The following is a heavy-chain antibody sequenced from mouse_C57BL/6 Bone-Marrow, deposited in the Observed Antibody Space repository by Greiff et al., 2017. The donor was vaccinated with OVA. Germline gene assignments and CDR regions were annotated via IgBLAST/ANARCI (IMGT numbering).Heavy chain of an antibody. CDR2: ISDGGSYT. CDR3: ARSYYGSSYVGY. V-gene: IGHV5-4*03. Sequence: EVMLVESGGGLVKPGGSLKLSCAASGFTFSSYAMSWVRPTPEKRLEWVATISDGGSYTYYPDNVKGRFTISRDKAKNNLYLQMSHLKSEDTAMYDCARSYYGSSYVGYWGQGTTLTVSS. D-gene: IGHD1-1*01. J-gene: IGHJ2*01. CDR1: GFTFSSYA.